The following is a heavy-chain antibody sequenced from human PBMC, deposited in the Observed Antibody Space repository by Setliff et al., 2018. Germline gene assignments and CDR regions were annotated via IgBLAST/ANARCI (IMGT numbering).Heavy chain of an antibody. V-gene: IGHV5-51*01. Sequence: GESLKISCKSSGYTFTNYWIGWVRQMPGKGLEWMGIIYPDDSDARYSPSFRGQVTISVDKSISTAYLQWSSLKASDTAMYYCARQAVAGNDAFDIWGQGTMVTVSS. CDR2: IYPDDSDA. D-gene: IGHD6-19*01. J-gene: IGHJ3*02. CDR1: GYTFTNYW. CDR3: ARQAVAGNDAFDI.